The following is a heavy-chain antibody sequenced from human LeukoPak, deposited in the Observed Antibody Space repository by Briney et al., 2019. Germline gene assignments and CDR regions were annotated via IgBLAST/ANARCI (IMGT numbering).Heavy chain of an antibody. Sequence: VGSLRLSCAASGFTFDDYAMHWVRQAPGRGLEWVSLISGDATSTYCADSVKGRFTISRDNSKNSLYLQMNSLRTEDTALYYCAKDLGPTGAGWFDPWGQGTLVTVSS. D-gene: IGHD1-14*01. CDR1: GFTFDDYA. J-gene: IGHJ5*02. CDR3: AKDLGPTGAGWFDP. V-gene: IGHV3-43*02. CDR2: ISGDATST.